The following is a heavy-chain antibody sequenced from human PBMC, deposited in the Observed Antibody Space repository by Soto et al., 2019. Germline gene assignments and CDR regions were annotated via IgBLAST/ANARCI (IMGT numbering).Heavy chain of an antibody. CDR2: IYPGDSQT. J-gene: IGHJ5*02. V-gene: IGHV5-51*01. D-gene: IGHD3-10*01. Sequence: GESLKISCKGSGYTFSDYCIGWVRQMPWKGLEWMGIIYPGDSQTRNSPSFQGQVTISVDKSISTAYLKWSSLKASDTAMYYCARYMGRTLRENWFDPWGQGTLVTVSS. CDR3: ARYMGRTLRENWFDP. CDR1: GYTFSDYC.